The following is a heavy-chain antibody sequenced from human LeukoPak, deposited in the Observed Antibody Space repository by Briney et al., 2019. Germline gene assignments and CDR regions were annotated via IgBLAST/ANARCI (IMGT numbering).Heavy chain of an antibody. J-gene: IGHJ4*02. Sequence: GGSLRLSCAASGFTFNVYSVNWVRQAPGKGLEWVSFISSSLDSNIYYADSVKGRFTISRDNAKNSLYLQMNSLRAEDTAVYYCARDLGVAAAGFDYWGQGTLVTVSS. D-gene: IGHD6-13*01. CDR1: GFTFNVYS. V-gene: IGHV3-21*05. CDR2: ISSSLDSNI. CDR3: ARDLGVAAAGFDY.